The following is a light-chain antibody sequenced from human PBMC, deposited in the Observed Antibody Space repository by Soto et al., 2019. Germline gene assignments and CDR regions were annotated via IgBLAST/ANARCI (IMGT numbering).Light chain of an antibody. V-gene: IGLV2-14*01. CDR1: SSDVGGYNY. Sequence: QSALTQPSSVSGSPGQSITISCTGTSSDVGGYNYVSWYQQHPGKAPKLMIYDVSNRPSWDSNRFSDSKSGNTASLTISGLQAEHEADYYCSSYTSSSTLRHVFGTGTKVTVL. CDR3: SSYTSSSTLRHV. J-gene: IGLJ1*01. CDR2: DVS.